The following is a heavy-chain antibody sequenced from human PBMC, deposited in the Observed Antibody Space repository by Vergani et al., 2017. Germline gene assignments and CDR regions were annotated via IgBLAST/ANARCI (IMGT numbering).Heavy chain of an antibody. CDR1: GFTFSNYW. CDR3: ARNPSDCSGTSCYWSYYYYYMDV. J-gene: IGHJ6*03. CDR2: IKQDGSGK. Sequence: EVQLVESGGGLVQPGGSLRLSCEASGFTFSNYWMTWVRQAPGKGLEWVANIKQDGSGKYYVDSVKGRFTISRDNAKNSLYLQMNSLSTEDTAVYYCARNPSDCSGTSCYWSYYYYYMDVWGKGTTVTVSS. V-gene: IGHV3-7*03. D-gene: IGHD2-2*01.